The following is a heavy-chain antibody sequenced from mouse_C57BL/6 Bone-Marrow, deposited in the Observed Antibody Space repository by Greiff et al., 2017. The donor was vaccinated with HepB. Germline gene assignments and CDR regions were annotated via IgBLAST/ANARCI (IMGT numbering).Heavy chain of an antibody. J-gene: IGHJ1*03. CDR2: INPSTGGT. Sequence: EVQLQQSGPELVKPGASVKISCKASGYSFTGYYMNWVKQSPEKSLEWIGEINPSTGGTTYNQKFKAKATLTVDKSSSTAYMQLKSLTSEDSAVYYCARRDGITTKYFDVWGTGTTVTVSS. CDR3: ARRDGITTKYFDV. D-gene: IGHD2-4*01. V-gene: IGHV1-42*01. CDR1: GYSFTGYY.